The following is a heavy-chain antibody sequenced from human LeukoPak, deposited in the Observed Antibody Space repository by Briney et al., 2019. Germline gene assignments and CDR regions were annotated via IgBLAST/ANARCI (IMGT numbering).Heavy chain of an antibody. J-gene: IGHJ5*02. D-gene: IGHD3-16*01. CDR1: GDSITTNSYW. V-gene: IGHV4-39*01. Sequence: SETLSLTCSISGDSITTNSYWWGWIRQSPGKGLERIGSIYSSENSYYNPSLNTRATISPATSKNQYSLRLTSVTAADTAIYYCARRGIWDLQIGNWFDPWGQGILVIVSS. CDR3: ARRGIWDLQIGNWFDP. CDR2: IYSSENS.